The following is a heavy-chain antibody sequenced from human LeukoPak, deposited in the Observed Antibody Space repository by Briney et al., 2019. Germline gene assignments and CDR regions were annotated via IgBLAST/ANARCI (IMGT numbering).Heavy chain of an antibody. V-gene: IGHV4-34*01. J-gene: IGHJ4*02. CDR2: INHSGST. D-gene: IGHD6-6*01. Sequence: KPSETLSLTCAVYGGSFSGYYWSWIRQPPGKGLEWIGEINHSGSTNYNPSLKSRVTISVDTSKNQFSLKLSSVTAADTAVYYCARDHRASSSVTFDYWGQGTLVTVSS. CDR1: GGSFSGYY. CDR3: ARDHRASSSVTFDY.